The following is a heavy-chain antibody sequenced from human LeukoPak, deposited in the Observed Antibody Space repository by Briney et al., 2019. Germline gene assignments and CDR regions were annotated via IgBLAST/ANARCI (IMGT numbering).Heavy chain of an antibody. CDR3: ARGVTTHTFDY. CDR2: ISSNGGST. CDR1: GFTFSSYA. Sequence: GGSLRLSCAASGFTFSSYAMHWVRQAPGKGLEYVSAISSNGGSTYYANSVKSRFTISRDNSKNTLYLQMGSLRAEDMAVYYCARGVTTHTFDYWGQGTLVTVSS. D-gene: IGHD4-11*01. J-gene: IGHJ4*02. V-gene: IGHV3-64*01.